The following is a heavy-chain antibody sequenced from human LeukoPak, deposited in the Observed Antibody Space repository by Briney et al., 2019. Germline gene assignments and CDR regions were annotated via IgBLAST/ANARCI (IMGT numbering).Heavy chain of an antibody. Sequence: PGGSLRLSCAASGFTFSSYGMHWVRQAPGKGLEGVSYISSSGSTIYYADSVKGRFTISRDNAKNSLYLQMNSLRAEDTAVYYCARGGYYYDSSGVFQHWGQGTLVTVSS. J-gene: IGHJ1*01. CDR1: GFTFSSYG. CDR2: ISSSGSTI. V-gene: IGHV3-48*04. D-gene: IGHD3-22*01. CDR3: ARGGYYYDSSGVFQH.